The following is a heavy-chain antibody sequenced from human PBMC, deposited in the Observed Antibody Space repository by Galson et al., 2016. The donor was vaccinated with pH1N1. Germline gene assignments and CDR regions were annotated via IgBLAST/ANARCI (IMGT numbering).Heavy chain of an antibody. Sequence: SVKVSCKASGYSFTRHYIHWARQAPGHGLEWMGWLNPNSGGTKYAQNFQDKILLTRDTSIDTAYMALSGLTSDDTALYLCATGSGNCLFDPWGQGPLAPVSS. J-gene: IGHJ5*02. D-gene: IGHD3-10*01. CDR3: ATGSGNCLFDP. V-gene: IGHV1-2*02. CDR1: GYSFTRHY. CDR2: LNPNSGGT.